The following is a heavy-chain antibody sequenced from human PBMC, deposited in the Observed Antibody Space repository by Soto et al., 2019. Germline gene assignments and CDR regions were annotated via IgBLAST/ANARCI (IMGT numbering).Heavy chain of an antibody. CDR1: GYSFTSYW. J-gene: IGHJ6*02. Sequence: GESLKISCKGSGYSFTSYWINWVRQMPGKGLEWMGIIYPGDSDTRYSPSFQGQVTISADKSISTAYLQWRSLKASDTAMYYCARHHGSPGSYFGMDVWGQGTTVTFSS. V-gene: IGHV5-51*01. CDR2: IYPGDSDT. D-gene: IGHD6-13*01. CDR3: ARHHGSPGSYFGMDV.